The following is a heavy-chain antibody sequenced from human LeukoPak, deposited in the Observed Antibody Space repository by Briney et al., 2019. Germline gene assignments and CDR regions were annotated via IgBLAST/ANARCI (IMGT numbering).Heavy chain of an antibody. CDR3: ARDRSITGTPTPARDAFDI. CDR2: INPSSGGT. D-gene: IGHD1-20*01. Sequence: GASVKVSCKASGYTFTGYYMHWVRQAPGQGLEWMGWINPSSGGTNYAQKFQGRVTMTRDTSISTAYMELSRLRSDDTAVYYCARDRSITGTPTPARDAFDIWGQGTMVTVSS. CDR1: GYTFTGYY. V-gene: IGHV1-2*02. J-gene: IGHJ3*02.